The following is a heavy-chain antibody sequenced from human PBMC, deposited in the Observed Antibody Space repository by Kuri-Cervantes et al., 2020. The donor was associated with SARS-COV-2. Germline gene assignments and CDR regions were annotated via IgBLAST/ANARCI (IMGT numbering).Heavy chain of an antibody. CDR2: INRDGSSR. Sequence: GGSLRLSCAASGFTFSTYWMHWVRQAPGKGLVWVSRINRDGSSRSYADSVKGRFTISRDNAKNTLFLQMNSLRAEDTAVYYCARDPITMRVLDYWGQGTLVTDSS. CDR1: GFTFSTYW. D-gene: IGHD3-22*01. J-gene: IGHJ4*02. V-gene: IGHV3-74*01. CDR3: ARDPITMRVLDY.